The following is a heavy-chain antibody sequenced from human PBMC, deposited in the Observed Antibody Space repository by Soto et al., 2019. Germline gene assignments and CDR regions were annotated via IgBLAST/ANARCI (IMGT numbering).Heavy chain of an antibody. CDR2: IKSKTDGGTT. Sequence: PGGSLRLSCAASGFTFSNAWMSWVRQAPGKGLEWVGRIKSKTDGGTTDYAAPVKGRFTISRDDSKNTLYLQMNSLKTEDTAVYYCTTELPRPTVFPPYWGQGTLVTVSS. CDR1: GFTFSNAW. V-gene: IGHV3-15*01. D-gene: IGHD4-17*01. CDR3: TTELPRPTVFPPY. J-gene: IGHJ4*02.